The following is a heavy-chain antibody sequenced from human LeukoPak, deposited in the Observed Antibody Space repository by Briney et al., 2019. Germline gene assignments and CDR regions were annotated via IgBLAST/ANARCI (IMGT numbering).Heavy chain of an antibody. CDR3: ARESNYYDSSGYLGSTHFDY. D-gene: IGHD3-22*01. J-gene: IGHJ4*02. Sequence: GGSVKVSCKASGYTFTSYDINWVRQATGQGLEWMGWMNPNRGNTGYAQKFQGRVTITRNTSISTPYMEPSSLRSEDTDVYYCARESNYYDSSGYLGSTHFDYWGQGTLVTVSS. V-gene: IGHV1-8*03. CDR2: MNPNRGNT. CDR1: GYTFTSYD.